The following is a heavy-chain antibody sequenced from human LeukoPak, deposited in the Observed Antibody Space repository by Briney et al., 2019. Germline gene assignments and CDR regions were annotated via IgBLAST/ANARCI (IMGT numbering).Heavy chain of an antibody. CDR2: MYYSGST. Sequence: SETLSLTCTVSGGSISSGDYYWSWIRQPPGKGLEWIAYMYYSGSTYYNPSLKSRVTMSADASKNQLSLKLSSVTAADTAVYYCARPYYYDSRIDPWGQGILVTVSS. CDR1: GGSISSGDYY. V-gene: IGHV4-30-4*01. CDR3: ARPYYYDSRIDP. D-gene: IGHD3-22*01. J-gene: IGHJ5*02.